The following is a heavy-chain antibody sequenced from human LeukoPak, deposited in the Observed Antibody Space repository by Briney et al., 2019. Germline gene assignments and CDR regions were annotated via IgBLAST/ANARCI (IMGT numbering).Heavy chain of an antibody. CDR1: GFTFSSYG. J-gene: IGHJ2*01. CDR2: ISGSGAGT. D-gene: IGHD2-2*01. CDR3: ARGPIVVVPAAQTWYFDL. V-gene: IGHV3-21*01. Sequence: GGSLRLSCAASGFTFSSYGMTWVRQAPGKGLEWVSTISGSGAGTYYADSVKGRFTISRDNAKNSLYLQMNSLRAEDTAVYYCARGPIVVVPAAQTWYFDLWGRGTLVTVSS.